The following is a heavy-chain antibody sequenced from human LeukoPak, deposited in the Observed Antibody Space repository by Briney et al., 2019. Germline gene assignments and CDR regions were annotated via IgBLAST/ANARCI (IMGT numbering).Heavy chain of an antibody. CDR3: ARDQKWELPGTFDY. J-gene: IGHJ4*02. Sequence: GGSLRLSCAASGFTFSTYGMHWVRQAPGKGLEWVAIMSYDGSDKYYADSVKGRFTISRDNSKNTLYLQMNSLRAEDTAVYYCARDQKWELPGTFDYWGQGTLVTVSS. D-gene: IGHD1-26*01. CDR1: GFTFSTYG. CDR2: MSYDGSDK. V-gene: IGHV3-30-3*01.